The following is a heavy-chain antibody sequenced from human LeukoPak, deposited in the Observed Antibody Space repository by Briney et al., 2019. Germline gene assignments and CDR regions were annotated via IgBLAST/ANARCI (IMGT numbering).Heavy chain of an antibody. J-gene: IGHJ4*02. CDR3: ARGLFHYDFWSGYPYYFDY. CDR1: GYTFTSYG. V-gene: IGHV1-18*01. Sequence: ASVKVSCKASGYTFTSYGISWVRQAPGQGLEWMGWISAYNGNTNYAQKLQGRVTMTTDTSTSTAYMELRSLRSDDTAVYYCARGLFHYDFWSGYPYYFDYWGQGTLVTVSS. CDR2: ISAYNGNT. D-gene: IGHD3-3*01.